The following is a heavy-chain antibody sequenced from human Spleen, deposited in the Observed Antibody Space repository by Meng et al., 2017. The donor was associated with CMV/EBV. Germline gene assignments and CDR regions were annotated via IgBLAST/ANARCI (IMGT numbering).Heavy chain of an antibody. Sequence: GSLRLSCTVSGGSISSNYWDWIRQPPGEGLEWIGSIFYSGSTNYNPSLKSRVTISVDTSKNQFSLKLSSVTAADTAVYYCASSNILTGYPYYYYGMDVWGQGTTVTVSS. D-gene: IGHD3-9*01. CDR2: IFYSGST. J-gene: IGHJ6*02. CDR3: ASSNILTGYPYYYYGMDV. CDR1: GGSISSNY. V-gene: IGHV4-59*01.